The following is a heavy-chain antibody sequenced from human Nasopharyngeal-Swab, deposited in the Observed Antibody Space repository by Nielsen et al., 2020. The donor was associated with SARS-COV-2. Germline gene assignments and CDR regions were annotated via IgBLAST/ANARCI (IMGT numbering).Heavy chain of an antibody. CDR2: ISWNSGRI. D-gene: IGHD6-19*01. CDR1: GFTFDDYA. Sequence: SLKISRAASGFTFDDYAMHWVRQVPGKGLEWVSGISWNSGRIGYADSVKGRFTISRDNAENSLYLQMNSLRAEDTAFYYCAKDVGIAVAGSGFDYWGQGALVTVSS. V-gene: IGHV3-9*01. J-gene: IGHJ4*02. CDR3: AKDVGIAVAGSGFDY.